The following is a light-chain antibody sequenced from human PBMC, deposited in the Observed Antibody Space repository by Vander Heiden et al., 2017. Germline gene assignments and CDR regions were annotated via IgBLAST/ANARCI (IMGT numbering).Light chain of an antibody. CDR1: SRDVGGYNY. J-gene: IGLJ1*01. V-gene: IGLV2-8*01. Sequence: ALTQPPSASGSPGQSVTISCTGTSRDVGGYNYVSWYQQHPGKAPKLMIYEVSKRPSGVPDRLSGSKSGNTASLTVSGLQAEDEADYYCSAYAGSNNLVFGTGTKVTVL. CDR2: EVS. CDR3: SAYAGSNNLV.